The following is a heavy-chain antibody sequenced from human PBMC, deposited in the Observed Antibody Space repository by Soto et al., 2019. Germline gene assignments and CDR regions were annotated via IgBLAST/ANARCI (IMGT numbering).Heavy chain of an antibody. Sequence: GASVKVSCKASGYTFPSYDINWVRQATGQGLEWMGWMNPNSGNTGYAQKFQGRVTMTRNTSISTAYMELSSLRSEDTAVYYCARGSPYCSRTRCYFLGFDPWGEGPLVTV. CDR1: GYTFPSYD. J-gene: IGHJ5*02. V-gene: IGHV1-8*01. CDR3: ARGSPYCSRTRCYFLGFDP. D-gene: IGHD2-2*01. CDR2: MNPNSGNT.